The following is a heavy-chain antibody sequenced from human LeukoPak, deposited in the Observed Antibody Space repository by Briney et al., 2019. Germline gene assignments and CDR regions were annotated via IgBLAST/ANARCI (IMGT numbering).Heavy chain of an antibody. V-gene: IGHV4-61*01. CDR2: IHYSGST. Sequence: PSETLSLTCTVSGGSVSSGSYYWSWIRQPPGKGLEWIGYIHYSGSTNYNPSLESRVTISVDTSKNQFSLKLSSVTAADTAVYYCANPFPVDTAMPRDYWGQGTLVTVSS. CDR3: ANPFPVDTAMPRDY. D-gene: IGHD5-18*01. CDR1: GGSVSSGSYY. J-gene: IGHJ4*02.